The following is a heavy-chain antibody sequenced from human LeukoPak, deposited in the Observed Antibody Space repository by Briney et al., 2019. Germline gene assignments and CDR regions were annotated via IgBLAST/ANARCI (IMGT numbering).Heavy chain of an antibody. D-gene: IGHD3-22*01. J-gene: IGHJ4*02. CDR3: ARVGYYDSSGYRHFDY. CDR2: IYPGDSDT. CDR1: GYSFTSYW. V-gene: IGHV5-51*01. Sequence: GESLKISCKGSGYSFTSYWIGWVRQMPGKGLEWMGIIYPGDSDTRYSPSLQGQVTISADKSISTAYLQWSSLKASDTAMYYCARVGYYDSSGYRHFDYWGQGTLVTVSS.